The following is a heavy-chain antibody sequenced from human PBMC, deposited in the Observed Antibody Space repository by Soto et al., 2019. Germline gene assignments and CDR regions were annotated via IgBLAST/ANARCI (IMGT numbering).Heavy chain of an antibody. CDR3: AHRLAAAGARHYYYGMDV. V-gene: IGHV2-5*02. J-gene: IGHJ6*02. D-gene: IGHD6-13*01. CDR2: IYWDDDK. CDR1: GFSLSTSGVG. Sequence: QITLKESGPTLVKPTQTLTLTCTFSGFSLSTSGVGVGWIRQPPGKALEWLALIYWDDDKRYSPSLKSRLTITKDPSNNQVVLTMTNMDPVDTATYYCAHRLAAAGARHYYYGMDVWGQGTTVTVSS.